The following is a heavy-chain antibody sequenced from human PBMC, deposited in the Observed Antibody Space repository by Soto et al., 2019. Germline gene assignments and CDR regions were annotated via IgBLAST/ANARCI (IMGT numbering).Heavy chain of an antibody. CDR1: GGTFSSYT. J-gene: IGHJ6*02. CDR2: IIPILGIA. CDR3: ARDRGSNYYYGMDV. D-gene: IGHD2-2*01. Sequence: QVQLVQSVAEVKKPGSSVKVSCKASGGTFSSYTISWVRQAPGQGLEWMGRIIPILGIANYAQKFQVRVTITADKSTSTAYMELSSLRSEDTAVYYCARDRGSNYYYGMDVWGPGTTVTVSS. V-gene: IGHV1-69*08.